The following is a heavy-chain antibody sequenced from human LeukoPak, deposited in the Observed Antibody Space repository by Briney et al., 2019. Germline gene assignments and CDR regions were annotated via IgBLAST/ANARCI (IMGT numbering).Heavy chain of an antibody. J-gene: IGHJ5*02. CDR1: GFTFSSYG. D-gene: IGHD1-26*01. Sequence: GGSLRLSCAASGFTFSSYGMHWVRQAPGKGLEWVAVISYDGSNKYYADSVKGRFTISRDNSKNTLYLQMNSLRAEDTAVYYCARDPLRGGSYGPFDPWGQGTLVTVSS. V-gene: IGHV3-30*03. CDR3: ARDPLRGGSYGPFDP. CDR2: ISYDGSNK.